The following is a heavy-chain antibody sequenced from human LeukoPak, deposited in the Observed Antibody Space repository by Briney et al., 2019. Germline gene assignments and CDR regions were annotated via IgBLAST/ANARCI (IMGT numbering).Heavy chain of an antibody. CDR3: AKAGYYDSSGYFTFDY. D-gene: IGHD3-22*01. V-gene: IGHV3-23*01. CDR1: GFTFSTFW. Sequence: GGSLRLSCAASGFTFSTFWMSWVRQATGKGLEWVSTISASGGSTFYADSVKGRFTISRDSSKNTLYLQMNSLRAEDTAVYYCAKAGYYDSSGYFTFDYWGQGTLVTVSP. CDR2: ISASGGST. J-gene: IGHJ4*02.